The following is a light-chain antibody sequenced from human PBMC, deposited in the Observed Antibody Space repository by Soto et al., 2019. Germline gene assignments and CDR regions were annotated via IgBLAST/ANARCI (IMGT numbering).Light chain of an antibody. CDR1: SSNIGTNT. CDR3: AAWDDSLNGVV. V-gene: IGLV1-44*01. CDR2: SNN. J-gene: IGLJ2*01. Sequence: QSVLTQPPSASGTPGLRVTVSCSGSSSNIGTNTVNWYQQFPGTAPKLLIYSNNQRPSGVPDRFSGSKSGTSASLAISWLQSEDEADYYCAAWDDSLNGVVFGGGTKVTVL.